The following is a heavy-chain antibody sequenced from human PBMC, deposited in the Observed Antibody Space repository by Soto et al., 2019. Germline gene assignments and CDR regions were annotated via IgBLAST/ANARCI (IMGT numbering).Heavy chain of an antibody. J-gene: IGHJ4*02. Sequence: ASVMVPCKNSGCPFTSNRQSWVRRAPVQGLEWMGWISPNNGNAKYAQKFQDRVTMTADTDASTIYRELRSLRSDYSAVFYCARDRSGCYDFWGQGTLVHVSS. CDR2: ISPNNGNA. CDR1: GCPFTSNR. D-gene: IGHD6-19*01. V-gene: IGHV1-18*01. CDR3: ARDRSGCYDF.